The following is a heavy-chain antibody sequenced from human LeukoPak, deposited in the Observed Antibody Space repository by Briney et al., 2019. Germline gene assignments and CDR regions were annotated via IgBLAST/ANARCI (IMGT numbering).Heavy chain of an antibody. Sequence: ASVKVSCKPSGYTFTNYGISWVRQAPGQGLGWMGWISAYNGNTDYAQNLQGRVTMTTDTLTSTAYMELRSLRSDDTAVYYCARDQSLVAYSSTWFDYWGQGTPVTVSS. CDR3: ARDQSLVAYSSTWFDY. CDR2: ISAYNGNT. J-gene: IGHJ4*02. V-gene: IGHV1-18*01. CDR1: GYTFTNYG. D-gene: IGHD6-13*01.